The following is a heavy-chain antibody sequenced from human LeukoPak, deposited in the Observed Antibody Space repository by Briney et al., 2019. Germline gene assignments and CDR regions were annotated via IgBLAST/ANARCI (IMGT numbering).Heavy chain of an antibody. V-gene: IGHV1-2*02. D-gene: IGHD4-17*01. CDR2: INPNSGGT. J-gene: IGHJ4*02. Sequence: ASVKVSCKASGCTFTGYYMHWVRQAPGQGLEWMGWINPNSGGTNYAQKFQGRVTMTRDTSISTAYMELSRLRSDDTAVYYCARRLYGDYGYYFDYWGQGTLVTVSS. CDR1: GCTFTGYY. CDR3: ARRLYGDYGYYFDY.